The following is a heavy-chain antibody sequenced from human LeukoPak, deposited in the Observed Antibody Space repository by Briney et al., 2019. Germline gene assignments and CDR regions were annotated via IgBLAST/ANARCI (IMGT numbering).Heavy chain of an antibody. D-gene: IGHD7-27*01. CDR1: GFTFSSYA. Sequence: GGSLRLSCAASGFTFSSYAMNWVRQAPGKGLEWVSAIGGSGGTTYYADSVKGRFTISRDNSKNTLYLQMNSLRADDTAVYYCAEDYNWGSYWGQGTLVTVSS. CDR2: IGGSGGTT. CDR3: AEDYNWGSY. J-gene: IGHJ4*02. V-gene: IGHV3-23*01.